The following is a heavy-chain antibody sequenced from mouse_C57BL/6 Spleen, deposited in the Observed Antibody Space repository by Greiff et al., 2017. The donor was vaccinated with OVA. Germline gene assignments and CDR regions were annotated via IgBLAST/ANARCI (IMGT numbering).Heavy chain of an antibody. CDR1: GYTFTDYE. CDR2: IDPETGGT. V-gene: IGHV1-15*01. Sequence: VKLMESGAELVRPGASVTLSCKASGYTFTDYEMHWVKQTPVHGLEWIGAIDPETGGTAYNQKFKGKAILTADKSSSTAYMELRSLTSEDSAVYYCTRGDFFAYWGQGTLVTVSA. CDR3: TRGDFFAY. J-gene: IGHJ3*01.